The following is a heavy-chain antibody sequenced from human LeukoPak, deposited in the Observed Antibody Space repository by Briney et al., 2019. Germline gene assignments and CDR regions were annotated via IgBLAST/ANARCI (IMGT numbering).Heavy chain of an antibody. V-gene: IGHV4-59*01. Sequence: SETLSLTCSVSGGSISSYYWSWIRQSPGKGLEWIGYIYYTGSTNYNPSLESRVTISVDTSKKQLSLKLSSVTAADTAVYYCARRRYYDSTGYVDWGRGTLVTVSP. D-gene: IGHD3-22*01. CDR1: GGSISSYY. J-gene: IGHJ1*01. CDR3: ARRRYYDSTGYVD. CDR2: IYYTGST.